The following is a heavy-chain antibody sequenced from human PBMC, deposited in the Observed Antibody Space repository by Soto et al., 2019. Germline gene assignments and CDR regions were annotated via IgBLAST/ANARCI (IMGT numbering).Heavy chain of an antibody. CDR2: IDPSDSQT. Sequence: HGESLKISCKGSEYSFAGYWITWVRQKPGKGLEWMGRIDPSDSQTYYSPSFRGHVTISATKSITTVFLQWSSLRASDTAMYYCARQIYDSDTGPNFQYYFDSWGQGTPVTVSS. J-gene: IGHJ4*02. CDR1: EYSFAGYW. V-gene: IGHV5-10-1*01. D-gene: IGHD3-22*01. CDR3: ARQIYDSDTGPNFQYYFDS.